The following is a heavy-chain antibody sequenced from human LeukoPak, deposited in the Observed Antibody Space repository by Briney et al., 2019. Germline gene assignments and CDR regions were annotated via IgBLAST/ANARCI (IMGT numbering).Heavy chain of an antibody. CDR3: ARAKYCSGGNCYAEY. D-gene: IGHD2-15*01. V-gene: IGHV5-51*01. CDR1: GYSFTSFW. J-gene: IGHJ4*02. Sequence: GESLKISCKASGYSFTSFWIGWVRQMPGKGLEWMGIIYPGDSDTRYSPSFQGQVTISADKSISTAYLQWSSLKASDTAVYYCARAKYCSGGNCYAEYWGQGTLVTVSS. CDR2: IYPGDSDT.